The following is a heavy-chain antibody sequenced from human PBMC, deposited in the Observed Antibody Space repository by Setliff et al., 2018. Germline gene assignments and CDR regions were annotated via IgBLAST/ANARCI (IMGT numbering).Heavy chain of an antibody. V-gene: IGHV7-4-1*02. CDR3: ARDLGYCSRTSCHGDWFDP. J-gene: IGHJ5*02. CDR1: GYTFSSYA. D-gene: IGHD2-2*01. Sequence: ASVKVSCKASGYTFSSYAMNWVRQAPGQGLEWMGRISTITGNPTYAQGFTGRFVFSLDTSVSTAYLQISSLKPEDTAVYYCARDLGYCSRTSCHGDWFDPWGQGTLFTVSS. CDR2: ISTITGNP.